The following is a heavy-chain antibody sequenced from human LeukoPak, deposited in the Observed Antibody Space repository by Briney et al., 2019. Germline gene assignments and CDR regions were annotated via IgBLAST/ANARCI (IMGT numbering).Heavy chain of an antibody. D-gene: IGHD5-18*01. CDR2: IFYSGNT. CDR3: ARANGYGLLDY. V-gene: IGHV4-39*07. J-gene: IGHJ4*02. CDR1: GGSISSSTYY. Sequence: PSETLSLTCTVSGGSISSSTYYGGWIRQPSGKGLEWIGSIFYSGNTYYNPSLKSRVTISIDTSKNQFSLKLSSVTAADTAVYYCARANGYGLLDYWGQGTLVTVSS.